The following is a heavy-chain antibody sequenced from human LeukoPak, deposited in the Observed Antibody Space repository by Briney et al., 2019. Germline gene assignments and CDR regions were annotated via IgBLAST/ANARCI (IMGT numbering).Heavy chain of an antibody. Sequence: GGSLRLSCAASGFTLSSYAMSWVRQAPGKGLEWVSAISGSGGSTYYADSVKGRFTISRDNSKNTLYLQMNSLRAEDTAVYYCAKVSQKVVVAVYFDYWGQGTLVTVSS. D-gene: IGHD2-15*01. J-gene: IGHJ4*02. V-gene: IGHV3-23*01. CDR2: ISGSGGST. CDR3: AKVSQKVVVAVYFDY. CDR1: GFTLSSYA.